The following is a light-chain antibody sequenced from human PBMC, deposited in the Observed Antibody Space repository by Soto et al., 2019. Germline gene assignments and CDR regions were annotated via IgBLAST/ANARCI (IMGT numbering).Light chain of an antibody. CDR2: GIS. CDR3: QQHSKWPIT. CDR1: QSVDSN. V-gene: IGKV3-15*01. Sequence: EIVMTQSPGTLSLSPGETATLSCRASQSVDSNYSAWYQQKPGQAPRLLVYGISTRATDIPARFSGSGSGTEFTLTISSLQSEDFGIYYCQQHSKWPITFGQGTRLEIK. J-gene: IGKJ5*01.